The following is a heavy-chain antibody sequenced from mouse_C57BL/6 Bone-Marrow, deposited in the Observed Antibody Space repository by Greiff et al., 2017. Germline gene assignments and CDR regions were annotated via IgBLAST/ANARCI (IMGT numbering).Heavy chain of an antibody. CDR2: ISSGSSTI. CDR3: AREDYGSSPFAY. V-gene: IGHV5-17*01. Sequence: EVMLVESGGGLVKPGGSLKLSCAASGFTFSDYGMHWVRQAPEKGLEWVAYISSGSSTIYYADTVKGRFTISRDNAKNTLFLQMTSLRSEDTAMYYCAREDYGSSPFAYWGQGTLVTVSA. D-gene: IGHD1-1*01. CDR1: GFTFSDYG. J-gene: IGHJ3*01.